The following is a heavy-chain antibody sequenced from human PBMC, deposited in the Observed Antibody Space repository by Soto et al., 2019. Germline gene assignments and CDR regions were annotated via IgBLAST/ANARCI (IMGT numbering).Heavy chain of an antibody. CDR3: AHSRVDTPMDHTKKAHWYFDL. CDR1: GFSLSTSGVS. CDR2: IYWDDDK. J-gene: IGHJ2*01. D-gene: IGHD5-18*01. V-gene: IGHV2-5*02. Sequence: QITLKESGPTLVEPTQTLTLTCSLSGFSLSTSGVSVGWIRQPPGKALEWLALIYWDDDKRYSPSLKSRLTITKDTSKNQVVLIMTNMDPVDTATYYCAHSRVDTPMDHTKKAHWYFDLWGRGTLVTVSS.